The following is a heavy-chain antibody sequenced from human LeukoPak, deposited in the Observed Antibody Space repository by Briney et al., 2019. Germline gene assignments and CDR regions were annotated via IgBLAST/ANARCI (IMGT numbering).Heavy chain of an antibody. V-gene: IGHV4-4*07. CDR3: ARKDGDI. Sequence: SETLSLTRTVSGASVSSYYWIWIRQPAGRGLEWIGRIDASGSTNYNPSLKSRVTMSVDSSKNQFSLKVSSVTAADTAVYYCARKDGDIWGQGTMVTVSS. J-gene: IGHJ3*02. CDR2: IDASGST. D-gene: IGHD5-24*01. CDR1: GASVSSYY.